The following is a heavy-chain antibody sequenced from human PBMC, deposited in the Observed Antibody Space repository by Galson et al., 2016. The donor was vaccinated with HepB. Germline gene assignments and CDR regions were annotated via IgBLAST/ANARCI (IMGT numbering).Heavy chain of an antibody. CDR2: IYHSGST. D-gene: IGHD2-15*01. Sequence: SETLSLTCTVSGASIDSGAYYWNWIRQHPEKGLEWIGEIYHSGSTNYNPSLKSRVNISVDKSKNQFSLKLSSVTAADTAVYYCAGFDLGGCGTGICSQWGQGTLVTVSA. J-gene: IGHJ4*02. CDR1: GASIDSGAYY. CDR3: AGFDLGGCGTGICSQ. V-gene: IGHV4-39*07.